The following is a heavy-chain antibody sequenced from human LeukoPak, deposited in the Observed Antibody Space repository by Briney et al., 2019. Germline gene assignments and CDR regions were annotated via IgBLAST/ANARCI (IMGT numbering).Heavy chain of an antibody. Sequence: PGGSLRLSCTVSGFTFSGSAMHWVRKGSGKGLELVGRIRSKTNSYATSYPASVKGRSTISRDVSKNTEYLQMNSLKTEDTAVYYCTRPTRGVVPAALGGYYYYMDVWGKGTTVTVSS. CDR1: GFTFSGSA. CDR3: TRPTRGVVPAALGGYYYYMDV. V-gene: IGHV3-73*01. CDR2: IRSKTNSYAT. D-gene: IGHD2-2*01. J-gene: IGHJ6*03.